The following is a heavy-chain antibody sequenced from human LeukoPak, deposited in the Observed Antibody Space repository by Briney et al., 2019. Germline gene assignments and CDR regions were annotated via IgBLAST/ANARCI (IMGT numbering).Heavy chain of an antibody. CDR2: ISGSGGST. CDR1: GFTFSSYA. Sequence: PGGSLRLSCAASGFTFSSYAMSWVRQAPGKGLEWVSAISGSGGSTYYADSVKGRFTISRDNSKNTLYLQMNSLRAEDTAVYYCAKDENSSSRYAPSYMDVWGKGTTVTVSS. CDR3: AKDENSSSRYAPSYMDV. J-gene: IGHJ6*03. D-gene: IGHD6-13*01. V-gene: IGHV3-23*01.